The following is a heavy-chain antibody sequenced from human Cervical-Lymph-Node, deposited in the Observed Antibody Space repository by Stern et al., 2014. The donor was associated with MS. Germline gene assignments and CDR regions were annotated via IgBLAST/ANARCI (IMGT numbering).Heavy chain of an antibody. D-gene: IGHD3/OR15-3a*01. CDR3: ARDAALFGRNPLDY. Sequence: QDQLVQSGAEVKKPGASVKVSCKASGYTFTSYGFSWVRQAPGQGLEWMGWISAYNGNTNYAQKLQSRVTMTTDTSTSTAYMELRSLRSDDTAVYYCARDAALFGRNPLDYWGQGTLVTVSS. J-gene: IGHJ4*02. CDR1: GYTFTSYG. CDR2: ISAYNGNT. V-gene: IGHV1-18*01.